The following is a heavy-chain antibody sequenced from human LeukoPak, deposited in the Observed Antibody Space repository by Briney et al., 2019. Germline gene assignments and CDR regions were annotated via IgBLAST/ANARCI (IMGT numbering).Heavy chain of an antibody. J-gene: IGHJ4*02. D-gene: IGHD5-18*01. CDR3: ARYSYGSPYFDY. CDR2: IGTAGDT. CDR1: GFTFSSYD. V-gene: IGHV3-13*01. Sequence: GGSLRLSCAASGFTFSSYDMHWVRQATGKGLEWVSAIGTAGDTYYPGSVKGRFTISRENAKNSLYLQMNSLRAGDTAVYYCARYSYGSPYFDYWGQGTLVTVSS.